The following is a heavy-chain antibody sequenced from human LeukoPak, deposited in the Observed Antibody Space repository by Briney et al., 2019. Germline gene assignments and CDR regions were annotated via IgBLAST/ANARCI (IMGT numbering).Heavy chain of an antibody. CDR1: GASISSGDFF. CDR3: ARVGLDLRSSSVFDH. D-gene: IGHD3-3*01. J-gene: IGHJ4*02. CDR2: IYYSGST. V-gene: IGHV4-30-4*08. Sequence: SETLSLTCTVSGASISSGDFFWSWIRQAPGQGLEWIGNIYYSGSTSPNPSLRSRTTLSVDTSKNEFSLRLRSVTVADTAVYYCARVGLDLRSSSVFDHWGQGTLVTVSS.